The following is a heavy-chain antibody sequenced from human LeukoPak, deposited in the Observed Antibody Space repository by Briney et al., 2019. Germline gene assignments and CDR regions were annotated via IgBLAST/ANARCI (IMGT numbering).Heavy chain of an antibody. Sequence: ASVKDSCKASGYTFTGYYMHWVRQAPGQGLEWMGWINPNSGGTNYAQKFQGRVTMTRDTSISTAYMELSRLRSDDTAVYYCARTLVTAGGWFDPWGQGTLVTVSS. V-gene: IGHV1-2*02. CDR1: GYTFTGYY. CDR2: INPNSGGT. CDR3: ARTLVTAGGWFDP. J-gene: IGHJ5*02. D-gene: IGHD2-2*01.